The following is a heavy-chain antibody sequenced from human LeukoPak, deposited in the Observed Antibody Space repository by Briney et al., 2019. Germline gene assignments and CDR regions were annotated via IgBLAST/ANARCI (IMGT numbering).Heavy chain of an antibody. J-gene: IGHJ4*02. Sequence: ASVKVSCKASGYTFTSYIMHWVRQAPGQRLEWLGWANAGNGNTKYSQKFQGRVTIIRDTSASTAYMELSSLRSEDTAVYYCARGSIAARRLVYWGQGTLVTVSS. CDR1: GYTFTSYI. CDR3: ARGSIAARRLVY. CDR2: ANAGNGNT. V-gene: IGHV1-3*01. D-gene: IGHD6-6*01.